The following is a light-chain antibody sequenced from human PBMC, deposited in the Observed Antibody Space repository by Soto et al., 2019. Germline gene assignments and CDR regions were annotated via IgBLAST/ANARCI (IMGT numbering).Light chain of an antibody. CDR1: SGDIGGYNY. CDR3: SSYTTNITPVV. V-gene: IGLV2-14*01. CDR2: EVT. Sequence: QSGLTKPAAVSGSPGQSITISCTGTSGDIGGYNYVSWYQQHPGKAPKLLISEVTNRPSGVSNRFSGSKSGNTASLTISGLQAEDEADYYCSSYTTNITPVVFGGGTKVTVL. J-gene: IGLJ2*01.